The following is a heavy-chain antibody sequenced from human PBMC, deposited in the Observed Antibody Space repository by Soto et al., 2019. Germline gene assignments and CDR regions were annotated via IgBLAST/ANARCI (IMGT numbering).Heavy chain of an antibody. J-gene: IGHJ6*03. V-gene: IGHV4-59*01. D-gene: IGHD1-20*01. CDR1: GGSISSYY. CDR2: IYYSGST. CDR3: AREVFVGYYYYMDV. Sequence: SETLSLTCTVSGGSISSYYWSWIRQPPGKGLEWIGYIYYSGSTNYNPSLKSRVPISVDTSKNQFSLKLSSVTAADTAVYYCAREVFVGYYYYMDVWGKGTTVTVSS.